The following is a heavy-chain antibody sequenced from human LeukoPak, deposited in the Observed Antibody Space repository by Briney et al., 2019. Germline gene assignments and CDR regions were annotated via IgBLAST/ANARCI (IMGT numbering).Heavy chain of an antibody. CDR2: IYYSGST. V-gene: IGHV4-59*01. D-gene: IGHD3-10*01. CDR3: ARRRTYYYGSGSYNWFDP. J-gene: IGHJ5*02. CDR1: DGSISSYY. Sequence: SETLSLTCTVSDGSISSYYWSWIRQPPGKELEWIGYIYYSGSTNYNPSLKSRVTISVDTSKNQFSLKLSSVTAADTAVYYCARRRTYYYGSGSYNWFDPWGQGTLVTVSS.